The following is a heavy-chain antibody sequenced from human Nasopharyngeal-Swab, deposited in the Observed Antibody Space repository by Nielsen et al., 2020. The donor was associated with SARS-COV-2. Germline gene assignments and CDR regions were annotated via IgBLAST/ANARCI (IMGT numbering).Heavy chain of an antibody. CDR3: ASGWLEASAFDI. CDR1: GFTFSSYA. D-gene: IGHD6-19*01. CDR2: ISYDGSNK. J-gene: IGHJ3*02. V-gene: IGHV3-30*04. Sequence: GGSLRLSCAASGFTFSSYAMHWVRQAPGKGLEWVAVISYDGSNKYYADSVKGRFTISRDNSKNTLYLQMNSLRAEDTAVYYCASGWLEASAFDIWGQGTVVTVSS.